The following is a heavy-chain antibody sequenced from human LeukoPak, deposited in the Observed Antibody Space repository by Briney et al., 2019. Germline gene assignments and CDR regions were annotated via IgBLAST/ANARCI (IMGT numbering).Heavy chain of an antibody. V-gene: IGHV1-69*13. D-gene: IGHD3-10*01. CDR3: ARERSGGGGDYFDY. CDR2: IIPIFGTA. J-gene: IGHJ4*02. Sequence: ASVKVSCKASGGTFSSYAISWVRQAPGQGLEWMGGIIPIFGTANYAQKFQGRVTITADESTSTAYMELSSLRSEDTAVYYCARERSGGGGDYFDYWGQGTLVTVSS. CDR1: GGTFSSYA.